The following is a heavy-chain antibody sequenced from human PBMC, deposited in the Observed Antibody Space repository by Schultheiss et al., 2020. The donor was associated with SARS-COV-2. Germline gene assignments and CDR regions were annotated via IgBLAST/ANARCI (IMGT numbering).Heavy chain of an antibody. Sequence: GGSLRLSCAASGFTVSSNYMSWVRQAPGKGLEWVSVIYSGGSTYYADSVKGRFTISRDNSKNTLYLQMNSLRAEDTAVYYCARVPVVVVAARRKAFDIWGQGTMVTVSS. CDR3: ARVPVVVVAARRKAFDI. J-gene: IGHJ3*02. CDR2: IYSGGST. D-gene: IGHD2-15*01. V-gene: IGHV3-66*01. CDR1: GFTVSSNY.